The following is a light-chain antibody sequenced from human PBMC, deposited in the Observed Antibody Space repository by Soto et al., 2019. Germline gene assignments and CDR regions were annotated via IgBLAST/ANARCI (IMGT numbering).Light chain of an antibody. V-gene: IGLV2-14*01. J-gene: IGLJ1*01. CDR2: EVS. Sequence: QSAPTQPVSVSGSPGQSITISCTGTSDDIGGYNYVSWYQQHPGKAPKLMIYEVSYRPSGVSNRFSGSKSGSTAFLTISGLQTDDEADYYCSSYIPTRSYVFGTGTKLTVL. CDR1: SDDIGGYNY. CDR3: SSYIPTRSYV.